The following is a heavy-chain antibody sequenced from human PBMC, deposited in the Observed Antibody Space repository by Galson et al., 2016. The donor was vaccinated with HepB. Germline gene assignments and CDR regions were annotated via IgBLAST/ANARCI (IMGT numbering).Heavy chain of an antibody. CDR2: IGGSDGTI. Sequence: SLRISCAASGFTFSNSAISWVRQAPGKGLDWVSGIGGSDGTIYYADSVKGRFTISRDNSKNTLYLQMNSLRAEDTAVYYCAKGEYYYGSGVFFYFDYWGQEPWSPSPQ. CDR1: GFTFSNSA. V-gene: IGHV3-23*01. J-gene: IGHJ4*01. CDR3: AKGEYYYGSGVFFYFDY. D-gene: IGHD3-10*01.